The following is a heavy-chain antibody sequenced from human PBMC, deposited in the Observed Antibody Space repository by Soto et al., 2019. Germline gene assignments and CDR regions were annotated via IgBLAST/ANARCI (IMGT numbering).Heavy chain of an antibody. J-gene: IGHJ4*02. CDR1: GFCICSCA. D-gene: IGHD3-3*01. V-gene: IGHV3-23*01. CDR2: ISGSGGST. CDR3: AKHVLRFLEWLS. Sequence: GGSLRVYCAASGFCICSCAMSWVSQAPGKGLEWVSAISGSGGSTYYADSVKGRFTISRDNSKNTLYLQLNSLRAEDTAVYYCAKHVLRFLEWLSWGQGTLVTVSS.